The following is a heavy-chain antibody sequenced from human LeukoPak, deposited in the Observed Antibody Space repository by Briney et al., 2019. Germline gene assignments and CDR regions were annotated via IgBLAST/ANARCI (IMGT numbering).Heavy chain of an antibody. Sequence: HTGGSLRLSCAASGFTFSSSAMSWVRQAPGKGLEWVSAISNNGGYTYYADSVQGRFTLSRDNSKSTLCLHMTSLRAEDTAVYYCAKQLGYCSEVSCYFPYWGQGTLVTVSS. CDR1: GFTFSSSA. J-gene: IGHJ4*02. CDR2: ISNNGGYT. CDR3: AKQLGYCSEVSCYFPY. V-gene: IGHV3-23*01. D-gene: IGHD2-15*01.